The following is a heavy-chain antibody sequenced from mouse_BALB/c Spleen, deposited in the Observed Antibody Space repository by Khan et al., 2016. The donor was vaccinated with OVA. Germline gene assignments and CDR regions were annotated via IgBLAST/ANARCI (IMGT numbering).Heavy chain of an antibody. J-gene: IGHJ4*01. Sequence: VQLQESGPGLVAPSQSLSITCTVSGFSLTSYGVSWVRQPPGKGLEWLGVIWGDGNKNFHSALRSRLSISKDNSKSQVFLKLNSLQTDDTATYYCAKDRGYYAVDYWGQGTSVTVSS. CDR2: IWGDGNK. CDR3: AKDRGYYAVDY. V-gene: IGHV2-3*01. CDR1: GFSLTSYG.